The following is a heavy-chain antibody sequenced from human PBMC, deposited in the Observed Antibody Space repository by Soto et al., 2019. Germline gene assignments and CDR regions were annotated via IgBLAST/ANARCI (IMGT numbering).Heavy chain of an antibody. J-gene: IGHJ6*02. CDR1: GGSVSSGSYY. V-gene: IGHV4-61*01. Sequence: SETLSLTCTVSGGSVSSGSYYWSWIRQPPGKGLEWIGYIYYSGSTNYNPSLKSRVTISVDTSKNQFSLKLSSVTAADTAVYYCARVIRSCIMTGRDYYYYGMDVWGQGTTVTISS. D-gene: IGHD3-9*01. CDR3: ARVIRSCIMTGRDYYYYGMDV. CDR2: IYYSGST.